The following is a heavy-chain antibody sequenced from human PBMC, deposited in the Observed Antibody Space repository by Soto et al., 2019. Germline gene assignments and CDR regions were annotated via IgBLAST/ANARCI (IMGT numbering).Heavy chain of an antibody. D-gene: IGHD3-9*01. V-gene: IGHV3-48*03. CDR3: AELLTAFNY. CDR1: GTTFSRHA. CDR2: ISNYGRTI. J-gene: IGHJ4*02. Sequence: GGSLRLSCAASGTTFSRHALNWVRQAPGKGLEWLAYISNYGRTIYYADSVKGRFTISRDNTKNLLYLQMNSLRAEDTAIYYCAELLTAFNYWGQGTLVTVSS.